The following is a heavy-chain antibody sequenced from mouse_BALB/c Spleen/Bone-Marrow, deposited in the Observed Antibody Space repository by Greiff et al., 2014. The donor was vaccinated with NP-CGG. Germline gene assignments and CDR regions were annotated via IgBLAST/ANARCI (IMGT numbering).Heavy chain of an antibody. Sequence: VQLQQSGAELAKPGASVKMSCKASGYTFTSYWMRWVKQRPGQGLEWIGYINPSTGYTDYNQKFKDKATLTADKSSSTAYMQLSSLTSEDSAVYYCARRLNWDWFAYWGQGTLVTVSA. CDR3: ARRLNWDWFAY. CDR1: GYTFTSYW. D-gene: IGHD4-1*01. CDR2: INPSTGYT. V-gene: IGHV1-7*01. J-gene: IGHJ3*01.